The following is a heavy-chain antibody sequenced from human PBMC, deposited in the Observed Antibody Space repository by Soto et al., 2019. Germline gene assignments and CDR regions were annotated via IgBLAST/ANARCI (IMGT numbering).Heavy chain of an antibody. CDR1: GFSLSTSGVG. Sequence: SGPTLVNPTQTLTLTCTFSGFSLSTSGVGVGWIRQPPGKALEWLALIYWDDDKRYSPSLKSRLTITKDTSKNQVVLTMTNMDPVDTATYYCAHSSYDYVWGSYRDGFDYWGQGTLVTVSS. D-gene: IGHD3-16*02. V-gene: IGHV2-5*02. CDR3: AHSSYDYVWGSYRDGFDY. J-gene: IGHJ4*02. CDR2: IYWDDDK.